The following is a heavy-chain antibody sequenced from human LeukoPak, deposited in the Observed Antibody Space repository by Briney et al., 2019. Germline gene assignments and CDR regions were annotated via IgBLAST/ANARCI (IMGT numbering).Heavy chain of an antibody. V-gene: IGHV1-18*01. D-gene: IGHD3-22*01. CDR2: ISAYNGNT. Sequence: GASVKVSCKASGYTFTSYGISWVRQAPGQGLEWMGWISAYNGNTNYAQKLQGRVTMTTDTSTSTAYMELRSLRSDDTAVYYCARASDDSSGYSGXYXFDIWGQGTMVTVSS. CDR3: ARASDDSSGYSGXYXFDI. CDR1: GYTFTSYG. J-gene: IGHJ3*02.